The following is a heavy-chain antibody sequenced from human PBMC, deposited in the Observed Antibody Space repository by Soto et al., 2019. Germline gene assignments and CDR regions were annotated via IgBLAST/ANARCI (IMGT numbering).Heavy chain of an antibody. D-gene: IGHD5-12*01. J-gene: IGHJ4*02. V-gene: IGHV1-18*01. CDR1: GYTFTSYG. CDR3: ARAVSERAKISVEADY. Sequence: QVQLVQSGAEVKKPGASVKVSCRASGYTFTSYGISGVRQAPGQGLEWLGGIRPYNGNTNYAQKLQGRVTMTTAPPTSTATREVRSLRSDDTAVYYCARAVSERAKISVEADYGGRGTRVTVSS. CDR2: IRPYNGNT.